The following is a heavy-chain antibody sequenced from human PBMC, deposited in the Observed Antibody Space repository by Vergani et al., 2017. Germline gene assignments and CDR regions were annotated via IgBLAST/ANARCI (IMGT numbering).Heavy chain of an antibody. D-gene: IGHD6-6*01. CDR1: GYSFTSYW. V-gene: IGHV5-51*03. J-gene: IGHJ6*03. Sequence: EVQLVQSGAEVKKPGESLTISCKGSGYSFTSYWNGWVRQMPGKGLEWMGIIYPGDSDTRYSPSFQGQVTISADKSISTAYLQWSSLKASDTAMYYCARSGGSSVYYYDYMDVWGKGTTVTVSS. CDR2: IYPGDSDT. CDR3: ARSGGSSVYYYDYMDV.